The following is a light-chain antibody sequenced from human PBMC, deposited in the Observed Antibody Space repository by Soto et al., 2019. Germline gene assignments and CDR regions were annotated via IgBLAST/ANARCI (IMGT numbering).Light chain of an antibody. CDR2: EVS. V-gene: IGLV2-23*02. CDR3: CSCAGSSTYVV. J-gene: IGLJ2*01. Sequence: QSALTQPASVSGSPGQSITISCTRTSSDVGSYNLVSWYQQHPGKAPKLMIYEVSKRPSGVSNRFSGSKSGNTASLTISGLQAEDEADYYCCSCAGSSTYVVFGGGTKLTVL. CDR1: SSDVGSYNL.